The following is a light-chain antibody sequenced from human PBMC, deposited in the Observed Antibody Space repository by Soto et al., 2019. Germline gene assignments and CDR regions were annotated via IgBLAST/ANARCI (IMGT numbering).Light chain of an antibody. J-gene: IGKJ4*01. Sequence: DIQMTQSPSSLSASVGDRVTITCRARQSISNYLNWYQLKPGKVPKLLIYAPSTLQTGVPSRFSGSGSGTDFTLPISSLQPEDSASYYCQQSYSSWATFGGGTKVEIK. CDR1: QSISNY. CDR3: QQSYSSWAT. CDR2: APS. V-gene: IGKV1-39*01.